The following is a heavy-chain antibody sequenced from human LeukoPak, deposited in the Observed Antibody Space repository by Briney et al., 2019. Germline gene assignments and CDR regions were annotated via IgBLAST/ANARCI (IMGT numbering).Heavy chain of an antibody. CDR3: ARGQQLVPWTRYYFDY. CDR2: TYYRSKWYN. Sequence: SQTLSLTCAISRDSVSSNSAAWNWIRQSPSRGLEWLGRTYYRSKWYNGYAVSVKSRITINPDTSKNQFSLQPNSVTPEDTAVYYCARGQQLVPWTRYYFDYWGQGTLVTVSS. J-gene: IGHJ4*02. V-gene: IGHV6-1*01. D-gene: IGHD6-13*01. CDR1: RDSVSSNSAA.